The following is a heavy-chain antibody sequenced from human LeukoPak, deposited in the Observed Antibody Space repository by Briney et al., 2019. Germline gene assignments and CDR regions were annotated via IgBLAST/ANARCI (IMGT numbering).Heavy chain of an antibody. J-gene: IGHJ3*02. Sequence: PGGSLTLSCAASGFTFSIYAMSWVRQSPGKGLEWVSVIYSGGSTYYADSVKGRFTISRDNSKNTLYLQMNSLRAEDTAVYYCASSVVVMDAFDIWGQGTMVTVSS. CDR3: ASSVVVMDAFDI. V-gene: IGHV3-66*01. CDR2: IYSGGST. CDR1: GFTFSIYA. D-gene: IGHD3-22*01.